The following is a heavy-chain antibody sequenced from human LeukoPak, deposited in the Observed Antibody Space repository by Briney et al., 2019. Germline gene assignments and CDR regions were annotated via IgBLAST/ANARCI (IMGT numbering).Heavy chain of an antibody. Sequence: SETLSLTCTVSGGSISSSSYYWGWIRQPPGKGLEWIGSIYYNGSTYYNPSLKSRVTISVDTSKNQFSLKLSSVTAADTAVYYCARIIRIYYYYYMDVWGKGTTVTVSS. CDR2: IYYNGST. J-gene: IGHJ6*03. V-gene: IGHV4-39*01. CDR1: GGSISSSSYY. D-gene: IGHD3-3*01. CDR3: ARIIRIYYYYYMDV.